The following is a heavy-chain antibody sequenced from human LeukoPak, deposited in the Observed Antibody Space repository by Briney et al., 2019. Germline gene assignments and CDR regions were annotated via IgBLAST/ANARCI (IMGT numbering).Heavy chain of an antibody. CDR3: ARDRNVGWFGELSDLDY. V-gene: IGHV3-48*03. J-gene: IGHJ4*02. CDR1: GFTFSSYE. Sequence: PGGSLRLSCAASGFTFSSYEMSWVRQAPGKGLEWVSYISSSGSTIYYADSVKGRFTISRDNAKNSLYLQMNSLRAEDTAVYYCARDRNVGWFGELSDLDYRGQGTLVTVSS. D-gene: IGHD3-10*01. CDR2: ISSSGSTI.